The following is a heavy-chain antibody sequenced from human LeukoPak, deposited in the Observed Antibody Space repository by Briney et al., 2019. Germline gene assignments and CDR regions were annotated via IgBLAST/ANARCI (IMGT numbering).Heavy chain of an antibody. Sequence: SETLSLTCGVYGGSLSGYYRSWIRQTPWKGLEWIGEIKQNGNTNYDPSLRSRITISVDTANNQFSLKLTSVTAADTAMYYCAREGWPKVRYGLTKDGFDVWGQGTMVTVSS. CDR2: IKQNGNT. J-gene: IGHJ3*01. CDR1: GGSLSGYY. CDR3: AREGWPKVRYGLTKDGFDV. D-gene: IGHD3-10*01. V-gene: IGHV4-34*01.